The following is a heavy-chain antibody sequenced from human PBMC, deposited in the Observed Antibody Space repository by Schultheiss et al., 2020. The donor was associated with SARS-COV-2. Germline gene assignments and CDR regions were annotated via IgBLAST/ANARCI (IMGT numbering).Heavy chain of an antibody. Sequence: SETLSLTCAVYGGSFSGYYWSWIRQPPGKGLEWIGEINHSGSTNYNPSLKSRVTISVDKSKNQFSLKLSSVTAADTAVYYCARGSGGAFNYWGQGTLVTVSS. J-gene: IGHJ4*02. CDR2: INHSGST. D-gene: IGHD3-16*01. CDR3: ARGSGGAFNY. CDR1: GGSFSGYY. V-gene: IGHV4-34*01.